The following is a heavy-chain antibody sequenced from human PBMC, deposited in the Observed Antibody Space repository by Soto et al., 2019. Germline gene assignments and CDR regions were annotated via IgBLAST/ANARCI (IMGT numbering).Heavy chain of an antibody. CDR2: IYSGGST. V-gene: IGHV3-53*01. Sequence: GGSLRLSCAASGFTVSNNYMVWVRQAPGKGLEWVSVIYSGGSTYYADSVKGRFTISRDKSNNTLYLQMNTLRAEDTAVYYCERGLNYFDHHVFDFWGQGSLVIVSS. D-gene: IGHD3-22*01. CDR3: ERGLNYFDHHVFDF. CDR1: GFTVSNNY. J-gene: IGHJ4*03.